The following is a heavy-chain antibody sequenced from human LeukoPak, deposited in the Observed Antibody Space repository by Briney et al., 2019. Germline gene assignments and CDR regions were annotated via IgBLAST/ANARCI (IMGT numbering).Heavy chain of an antibody. V-gene: IGHV1-3*01. CDR1: GYTFTDYA. Sequence: ASVKVSCKTSGYTFTDYAVQWVRQAPGQRLEWMGWINAGNGKTKYSQKFQDRVTITRDTSATTAYLDLNSLRSEDTAVYYCARARWTSTVTTYYLDYWGQGTLVTGSS. CDR2: INAGNGKT. J-gene: IGHJ4*02. CDR3: ARARWTSTVTTYYLDY. D-gene: IGHD4-17*01.